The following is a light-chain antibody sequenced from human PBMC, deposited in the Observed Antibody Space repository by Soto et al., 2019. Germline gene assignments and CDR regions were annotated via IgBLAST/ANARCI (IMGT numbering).Light chain of an antibody. Sequence: DIQMTQSPSSLSASVGDRVTITCRASQSISSYLNWYQQKPGKAPKLLIYAASSLQSGVPSRFSGSGSGTDFTIPISSLQPEDFATYYCQQSYSTPLFTFGPGTKVDIK. CDR1: QSISSY. J-gene: IGKJ3*01. V-gene: IGKV1-39*01. CDR2: AAS. CDR3: QQSYSTPLFT.